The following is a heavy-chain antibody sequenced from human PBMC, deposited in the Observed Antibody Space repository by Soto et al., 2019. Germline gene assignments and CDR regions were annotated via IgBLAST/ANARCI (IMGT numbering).Heavy chain of an antibody. V-gene: IGHV3-7*01. Sequence: PGGSLRLSCAPSGFTFSSYWMSWVRQAPGKGLEWVANIKQEGSEKYDVDSVKGRFAISRDNAKNSLYLQVNSLRAEDTAVYYCARRKITYYYYYMDVWGKGTTVTVSS. CDR3: ARRKITYYYYYMDV. J-gene: IGHJ6*03. CDR2: IKQEGSEK. CDR1: GFTFSSYW. D-gene: IGHD3-16*01.